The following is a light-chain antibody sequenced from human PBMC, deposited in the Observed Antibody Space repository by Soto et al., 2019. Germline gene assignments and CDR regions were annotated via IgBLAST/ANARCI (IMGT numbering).Light chain of an antibody. V-gene: IGKV1-12*01. CDR1: QGIVTW. CDR2: SAS. CDR3: QQASSFPLT. J-gene: IGKJ5*01. Sequence: DIQMTQSPSSVSASVGDRVTITCRASQGIVTWLAWYQQKPGKAPNLLIHSASSLQSGVPSRFTGSGSGTDFTLTISSLQPEDFATYYCQQASSFPLTFGQGTRLDIK.